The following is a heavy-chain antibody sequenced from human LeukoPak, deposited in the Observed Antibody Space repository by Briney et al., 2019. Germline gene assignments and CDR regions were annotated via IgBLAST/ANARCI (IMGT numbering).Heavy chain of an antibody. J-gene: IGHJ3*02. Sequence: SETLSLTCTVSGSSISSVDYYWSWIRQPPGKGLEWIGYIYYSGSTYYDPSLTSRVMLSVDASKNQFSLKLSSVTAADTAVYYCARLGIDYDILTGYIPDAFDIWGQGTMVTVSS. D-gene: IGHD3-9*01. CDR1: GSSISSVDYY. V-gene: IGHV4-30-4*01. CDR3: ARLGIDYDILTGYIPDAFDI. CDR2: IYYSGST.